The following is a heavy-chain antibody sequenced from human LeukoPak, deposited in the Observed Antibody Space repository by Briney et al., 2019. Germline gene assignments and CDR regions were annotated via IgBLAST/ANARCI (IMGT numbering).Heavy chain of an antibody. Sequence: SETLSLTCTVSGGSISSSSYYWGWIRQPPGKGLEWIGSIYYSGSTYYNPSLKSRVTISVDTSKNQFSLKLSSVTAADTAVYYCAREGRRYSYTQHHNWFDPWGQGTLVTVSS. J-gene: IGHJ5*02. D-gene: IGHD5-18*01. CDR3: AREGRRYSYTQHHNWFDP. V-gene: IGHV4-39*07. CDR2: IYYSGST. CDR1: GGSISSSSYY.